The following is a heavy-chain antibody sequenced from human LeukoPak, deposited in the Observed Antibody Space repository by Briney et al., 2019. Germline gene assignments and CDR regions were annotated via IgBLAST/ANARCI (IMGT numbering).Heavy chain of an antibody. CDR3: ASLYGSGSYYTRDFDY. Sequence: ASVKVSCKASGYTFTGYYMYWVRQAPGQGLEWMGWINPNSGGTNYAQKFQGRVTMTRDTSISTAYMELSRLRSDDTAVYYCASLYGSGSYYTRDFDYWGQGTLVTVSS. CDR1: GYTFTGYY. V-gene: IGHV1-2*02. CDR2: INPNSGGT. J-gene: IGHJ4*02. D-gene: IGHD3-10*01.